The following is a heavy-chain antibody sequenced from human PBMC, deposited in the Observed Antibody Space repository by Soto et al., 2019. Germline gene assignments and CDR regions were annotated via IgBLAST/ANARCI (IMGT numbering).Heavy chain of an antibody. D-gene: IGHD5-12*01. CDR1: GGSISSGGYY. CDR2: IYYSGST. CDR3: ARVRPYPSGYDWGAISDY. J-gene: IGHJ4*02. Sequence: QVQLQESGPGLVKPSQTLSLTCTVSGGSISSGGYYWSWIRQHPGKGLEWIGYIYYSGSTYYNPSLKSRVTLSVDPSKNQFSLKLSSVTAADTAVYYCARVRPYPSGYDWGAISDYWGQGTLVTVSS. V-gene: IGHV4-31*03.